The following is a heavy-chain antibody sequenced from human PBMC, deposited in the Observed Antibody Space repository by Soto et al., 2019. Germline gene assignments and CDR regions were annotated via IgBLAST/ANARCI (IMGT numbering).Heavy chain of an antibody. Sequence: SETLSLTCAVYGGSFSDYFWTWIRQPPGKGLEWIGEINHSGSTNFNPSLKSRVAISADTSRNQFSLRVTSVTAADTAVYYCAGREFASSSFYYFYYVVDVWGQGTTVTVSS. D-gene: IGHD6-6*01. CDR3: AGREFASSSFYYFYYVVDV. CDR2: INHSGST. V-gene: IGHV4-34*01. CDR1: GGSFSDYF. J-gene: IGHJ6*02.